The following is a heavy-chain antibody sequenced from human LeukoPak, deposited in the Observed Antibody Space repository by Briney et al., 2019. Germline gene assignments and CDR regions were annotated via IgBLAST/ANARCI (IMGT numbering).Heavy chain of an antibody. CDR3: ASKPRAYYYYYGVDV. J-gene: IGHJ6*02. CDR1: GGTFSSYA. CDR2: IIPIFGTA. Sequence: ASVKVSCEASGGTFSSYAIRWVRQAPGQGLEWMGGIIPIFGTANYAQKFQGRVTITADESTSTAYMELSSLRSEDTAVHYCASKPRAYYYYYGVDVWGQGTTVTVSS. V-gene: IGHV1-69*13. D-gene: IGHD1-14*01.